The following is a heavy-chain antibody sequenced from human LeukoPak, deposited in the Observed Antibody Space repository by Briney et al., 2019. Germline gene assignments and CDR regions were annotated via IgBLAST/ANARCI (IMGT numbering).Heavy chain of an antibody. CDR1: GFSLKTYG. D-gene: IGHD4-17*01. CDR3: ASHFGDYGTYLDY. V-gene: IGHV3-23*01. CDR2: ISGSGGST. J-gene: IGHJ4*02. Sequence: GGSLRLSCEASGFSLKTYGTSWVRQAPGKGLEWVSGISGSGGSTYYADSVKGRFTISRHNSKNTLQMNSLRAEDTAVYYCASHFGDYGTYLDYWGQGTLVTVSS.